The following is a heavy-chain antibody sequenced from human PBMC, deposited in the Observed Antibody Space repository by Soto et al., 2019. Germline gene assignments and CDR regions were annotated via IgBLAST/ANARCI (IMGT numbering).Heavy chain of an antibody. Sequence: GGSLRLSCAASGFTFSSYAMHWVRQAPGKGLEWVAVISYDGSNKYYADSVKGRFTISRDNSKNTLYLQMNSLRAEDTAVYYCAGLVVVAANEYEFDYWGQGTLVTVSS. CDR2: ISYDGSNK. CDR1: GFTFSSYA. CDR3: AGLVVVAANEYEFDY. V-gene: IGHV3-30-3*01. J-gene: IGHJ4*02. D-gene: IGHD2-15*01.